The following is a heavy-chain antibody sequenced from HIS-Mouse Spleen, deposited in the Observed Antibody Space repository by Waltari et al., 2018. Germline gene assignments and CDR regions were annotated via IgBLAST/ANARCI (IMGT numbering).Heavy chain of an antibody. CDR1: GFTFSSYW. CDR2: IKQQGSEK. D-gene: IGHD6-13*01. V-gene: IGHV3-7*01. J-gene: IGHJ3*02. CDR3: ARVGGQQLITDAFDI. Sequence: EVQLVESGGGLVQPGGSLRLSCAASGFTFSSYWMSWVRQAPGKGLEWVAKIKQQGSEKHYGEPVKGRFTISRENAKNSLYLQMNSLRAEDTAVYYCARVGGQQLITDAFDIWGQGTMVTVSS.